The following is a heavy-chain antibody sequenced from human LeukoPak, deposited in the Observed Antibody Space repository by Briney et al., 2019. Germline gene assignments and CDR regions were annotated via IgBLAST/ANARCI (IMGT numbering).Heavy chain of an antibody. Sequence: GGSLRLSCAASGFIFSSYWMAWVRQAPGKGLEWVANIKEDGSEKNYVDSVKGRFTISRDNAKNSLYLQMNSLRAEDTALYYCAKGRYSGYEDYFDYWGQGTPVTVSS. J-gene: IGHJ4*02. CDR2: IKEDGSEK. CDR1: GFIFSSYW. V-gene: IGHV3-7*03. CDR3: AKGRYSGYEDYFDY. D-gene: IGHD5-12*01.